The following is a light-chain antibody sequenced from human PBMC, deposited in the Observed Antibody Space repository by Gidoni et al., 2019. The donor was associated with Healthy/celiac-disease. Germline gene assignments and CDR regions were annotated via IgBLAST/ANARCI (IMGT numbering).Light chain of an antibody. CDR3: QQYNNWPLT. CDR1: QSVSSN. CDR2: GAS. V-gene: IGKV3-15*01. J-gene: IGKJ4*01. Sequence: IVMTQSPATRSVSPGERATLSCRASQSVSSNLAWYQQKPGQDPRLLIYGASTRATGIPARFSGSGSGTEFTLTISSLQSEDFAVYYCQQYNNWPLTFXGXTKVEIK.